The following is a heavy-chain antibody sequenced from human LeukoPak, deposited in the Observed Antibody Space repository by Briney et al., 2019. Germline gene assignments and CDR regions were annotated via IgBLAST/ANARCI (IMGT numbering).Heavy chain of an antibody. D-gene: IGHD3-22*01. CDR1: GGTFSSYA. V-gene: IGHV1-69*13. Sequence: GASVKVSCKASGGTFSSYAISWVRQAPGQGLEWMGGIIPIFGTANYAQKFQGRVTITADESTSTAYMELSSLRSEDTAVYYCARRGGSGYYYPFDYWGQGTLVTISS. CDR3: ARRGGSGYYYPFDY. J-gene: IGHJ4*02. CDR2: IIPIFGTA.